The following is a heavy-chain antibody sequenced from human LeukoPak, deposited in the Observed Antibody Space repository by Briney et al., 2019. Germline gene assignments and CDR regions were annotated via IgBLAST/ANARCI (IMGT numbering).Heavy chain of an antibody. D-gene: IGHD1-26*01. CDR1: GSSIGSHY. V-gene: IGHV4-59*11. Sequence: SETLSLTCTVSGSSIGSHYWSWIRQPPGEGLECIGYISYIGSTNYNPSLKSRVTISVDTSKNQFSLKLNSVTAADTAVYYCARVGSIVAAHYYFDYWGQGILVTVSS. CDR2: ISYIGST. J-gene: IGHJ4*02. CDR3: ARVGSIVAAHYYFDY.